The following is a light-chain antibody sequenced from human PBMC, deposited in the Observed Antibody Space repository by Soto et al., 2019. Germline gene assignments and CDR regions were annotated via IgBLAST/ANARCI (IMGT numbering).Light chain of an antibody. Sequence: QAVVTQPPSVSGAQGQRVTISCTGSSSNIGAGYDVHWYQQLPGRAPKLLIYGNTNRPSGVPDRFSGSKSGTSASLPITGLQAEDEADYDCLSFDSSLSVVFGGGTKLTVL. J-gene: IGLJ2*01. CDR1: SSNIGAGYD. CDR3: LSFDSSLSVV. V-gene: IGLV1-40*01. CDR2: GNT.